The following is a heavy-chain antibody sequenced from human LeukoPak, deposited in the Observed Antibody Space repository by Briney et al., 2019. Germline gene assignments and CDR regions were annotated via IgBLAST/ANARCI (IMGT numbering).Heavy chain of an antibody. Sequence: PGGSLRLSCAASGFTFSDHYMDWVRQAPGKGLEWVGRIRNKAKSYYTLYAASVQGRFTISRDASKNSLYLQMYSLKSEDTAVYYCIRRVSDSRAHHFFCNWGQGTLVTVSS. J-gene: IGHJ4*02. CDR1: GFTFSDHY. V-gene: IGHV3-72*01. CDR3: IRRVSDSRAHHFFCN. CDR2: IRNKAKSYYT. D-gene: IGHD3-3*01.